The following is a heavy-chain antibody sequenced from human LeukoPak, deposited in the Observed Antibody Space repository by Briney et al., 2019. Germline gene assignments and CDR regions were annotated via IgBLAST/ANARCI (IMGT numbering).Heavy chain of an antibody. J-gene: IGHJ4*02. D-gene: IGHD6-19*01. CDR1: GYTFTSYG. CDR3: ARRGSGGGGWGFDY. Sequence: ASVKVSCKASGYTFTSYGISWVRQAPGQGLEWMGWISGYYGNTDSAQNLQGRVTMTKDTSTSTAYMELRSLTSVDPAVYYCARRGSGGGGWGFDYWGQGTLVTVSS. V-gene: IGHV1-18*01. CDR2: ISGYYGNT.